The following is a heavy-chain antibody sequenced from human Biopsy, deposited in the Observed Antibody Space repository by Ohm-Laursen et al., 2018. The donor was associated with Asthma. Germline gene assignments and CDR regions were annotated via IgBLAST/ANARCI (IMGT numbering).Heavy chain of an antibody. D-gene: IGHD4-11*01. CDR1: GDSFSNYA. Sequence: SSVKVSCKASGDSFSNYAISWVRQAPGQGLEWMGGLIPVLGTPDHAQMFEGRVTITADESTSTAYMELSSLRSEDTAVYYCASSGGNYGYYGMDVWGQGTTVTVSS. CDR2: LIPVLGTP. V-gene: IGHV1-69*01. CDR3: ASSGGNYGYYGMDV. J-gene: IGHJ6*02.